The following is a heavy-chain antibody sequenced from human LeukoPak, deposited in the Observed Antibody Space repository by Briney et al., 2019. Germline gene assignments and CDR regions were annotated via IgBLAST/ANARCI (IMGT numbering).Heavy chain of an antibody. Sequence: GGSLRLSCTASGFTFSSYAMSWVRQPPGKGLEWVSAISGSGCSTYYADSVKGRFTISRDNSKNTLYLQMNSLRAEDTAVYYYAKDYSSSSLSRWFDPWGQGTLVTVSS. D-gene: IGHD6-6*01. V-gene: IGHV3-23*01. CDR3: AKDYSSSSLSRWFDP. CDR2: ISGSGCST. CDR1: GFTFSSYA. J-gene: IGHJ5*02.